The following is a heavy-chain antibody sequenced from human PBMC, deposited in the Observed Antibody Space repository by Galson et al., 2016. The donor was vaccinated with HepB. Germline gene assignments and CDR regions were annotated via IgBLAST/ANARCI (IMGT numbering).Heavy chain of an antibody. CDR1: GVCFCSSD. CDR3: GKHGGFDY. V-gene: IGHV3-23*01. D-gene: IGHD3-16*01. CDR2: ITRSGGAT. J-gene: IGHJ4*02. Sequence: SLLLSSAASGVCFCSSDMSCVRRAPGRGLVGVSGITRSGGATHYAHFVKGRFTISRDNSKNTLYLYMNNLTAGDTAIYYCGKHGGFDYWGQGALVTVSS.